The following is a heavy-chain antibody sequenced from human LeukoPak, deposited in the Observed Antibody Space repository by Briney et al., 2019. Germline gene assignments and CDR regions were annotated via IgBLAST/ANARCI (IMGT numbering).Heavy chain of an antibody. Sequence: PSETLSLTCTVCGGSFSGYYWRYIRQPPGKGLEWIGEMNHSGRTNYNPSLKSRVTISVDTSKNQFSLKLSSVTAADTAVYYCARARLHRVYCFDYWGQGTLVIVSS. V-gene: IGHV4-34*01. CDR1: GGSFSGYY. CDR3: ARARLHRVYCFDY. D-gene: IGHD4-11*01. CDR2: MNHSGRT. J-gene: IGHJ4*02.